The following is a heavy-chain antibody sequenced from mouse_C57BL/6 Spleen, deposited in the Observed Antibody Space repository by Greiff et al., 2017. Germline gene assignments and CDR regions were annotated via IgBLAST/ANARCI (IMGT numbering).Heavy chain of an antibody. CDR1: GYSFTDYN. D-gene: IGHD2-2*01. CDR2: INPNYGTT. J-gene: IGHJ4*01. V-gene: IGHV1-39*01. CDR3: ARSWGERGYLGNAMDY. Sequence: EVQLQQSGPELVKPGASVKISCKASGYSFTDYNMNWVKQSNGKSLEWIGVINPNYGTTSYNQKFKGKATLTVDKSSSTAYMQLDSLTSEDSAVYYCARSWGERGYLGNAMDYWGQGTSVTVSS.